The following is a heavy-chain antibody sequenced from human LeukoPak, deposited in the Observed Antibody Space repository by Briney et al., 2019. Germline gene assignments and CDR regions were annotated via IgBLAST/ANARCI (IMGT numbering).Heavy chain of an antibody. J-gene: IGHJ4*02. D-gene: IGHD3-10*02. CDR3: ATLFGWPNY. Sequence: PGRSLRPSCAASGFTFSSYAMHWVRQAPGKGLEWVAVISYDGSNKYYADSVKGRFTISRDNSKNTLYLHMNSLRAEDTAVYYCATLFGWPNYWCQGTLVPVSS. CDR2: ISYDGSNK. V-gene: IGHV3-30-3*01. CDR1: GFTFSSYA.